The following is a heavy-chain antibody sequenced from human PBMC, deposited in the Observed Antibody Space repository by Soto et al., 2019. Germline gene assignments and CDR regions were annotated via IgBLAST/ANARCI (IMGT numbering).Heavy chain of an antibody. CDR1: GFTFSNAW. V-gene: IGHV3-15*01. J-gene: IGHJ4*02. CDR3: TTGNYYDSSGYSSPFDY. Sequence: GGSQRLSCAASGFTFSNAWMSWVRQAPGKGLEWVGRIKSKTDGGTTDYAAPVKGRFTISRDDSKNTLYLQMNSLKTEDTAVYYCTTGNYYDSSGYSSPFDYWGQGTLVTVSS. D-gene: IGHD3-22*01. CDR2: IKSKTDGGTT.